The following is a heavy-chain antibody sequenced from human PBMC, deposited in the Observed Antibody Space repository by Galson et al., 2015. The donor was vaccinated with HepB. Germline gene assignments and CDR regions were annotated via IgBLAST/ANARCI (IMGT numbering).Heavy chain of an antibody. V-gene: IGHV7-4-1*02. CDR2: INTNTGNP. CDR3: ARGDYDILTGYYKGQGFDY. D-gene: IGHD3-9*01. Sequence: SVKVSCKASGYTFTSYAMNWVRQAPGQGLEWMGWINTNTGNPTYAQGFTGRFVFSLDTSVSTAYLQISSLKAEDTAVYYCARGDYDILTGYYKGQGFDYWGQGTLVTVSS. J-gene: IGHJ4*02. CDR1: GYTFTSYA.